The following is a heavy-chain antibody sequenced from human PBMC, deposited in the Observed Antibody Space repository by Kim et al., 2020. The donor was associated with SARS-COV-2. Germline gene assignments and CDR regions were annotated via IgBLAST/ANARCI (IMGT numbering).Heavy chain of an antibody. J-gene: IGHJ4*02. CDR1: GFTFSSYA. D-gene: IGHD3-22*01. V-gene: IGHV3-23*01. Sequence: GGSLRLSCAASGFTFSSYAMSWVRQAPGKGLEWVSAISGSGGSTYYADSVKGRFTISRDNSKNTLYLQMNSLRAEDTAVYYCAKDRAYYYDSSGYYYDDWGQGTLVTVSS. CDR2: ISGSGGST. CDR3: AKDRAYYYDSSGYYYDD.